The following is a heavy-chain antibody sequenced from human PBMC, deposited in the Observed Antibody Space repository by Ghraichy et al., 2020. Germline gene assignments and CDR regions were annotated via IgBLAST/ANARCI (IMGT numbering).Heavy chain of an antibody. D-gene: IGHD3-22*01. CDR3: ASVDVPMINTYGMDV. CDR1: GFTFSSHE. Sequence: LSLTCAASGFTFSSHEMNWVRQAPGKGLEWVSYISGSGSAIYYAASVKGRFTISRDNAKNSLFLQMNSLRAEDTAVYYCASVDVPMINTYGMDVWGQGTTVTVSS. CDR2: ISGSGSAI. V-gene: IGHV3-48*03. J-gene: IGHJ6*02.